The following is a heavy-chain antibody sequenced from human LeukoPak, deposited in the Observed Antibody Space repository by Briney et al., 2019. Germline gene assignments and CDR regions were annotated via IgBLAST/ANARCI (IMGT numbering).Heavy chain of an antibody. D-gene: IGHD4-23*01. J-gene: IGHJ4*02. Sequence: PSETLSLTCTVSGGSISCYYWNWIRQSPGKGLEWIAYVHYSGSANYNPSLKSRVTISVDTSKNQFSLRLSSVTAADTAVYYCARQTALDFGGKSYFEYWGQGTLVTVSS. CDR1: GGSISCYY. V-gene: IGHV4-59*08. CDR3: ARQTALDFGGKSYFEY. CDR2: VHYSGSA.